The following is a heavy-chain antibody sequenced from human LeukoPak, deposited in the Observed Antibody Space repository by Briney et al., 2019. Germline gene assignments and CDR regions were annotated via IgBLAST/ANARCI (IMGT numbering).Heavy chain of an antibody. J-gene: IGHJ6*03. CDR2: IKQDGSEK. D-gene: IGHD1-26*01. CDR1: GFTFNSYW. V-gene: IGHV3-7*01. CDR3: TRDRESGSVVHYYYYMDV. Sequence: GGSLRLSCAGSGFTFNSYWMSWVRQAPGKWLEWVANIKQDGSEKDYLDSVKGRFTISRDNTKNSLYLQMNSLRAEDTAVYYCTRDRESGSVVHYYYYMDVWGKGTTVTVSS.